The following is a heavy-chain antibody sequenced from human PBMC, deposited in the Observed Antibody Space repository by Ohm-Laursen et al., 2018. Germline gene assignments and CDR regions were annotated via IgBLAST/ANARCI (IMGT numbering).Heavy chain of an antibody. CDR1: GGSISGHY. Sequence: PSQTLSLTCAVSGGSISGHYWTWIRQPSGKGLDWIGRIYSRGNTDYNPSLKSRVTISLDTSKNQFSLKLNSVTAADTAVYYCARGLVVNSGYVWGWDYWGQGALVTVSS. D-gene: IGHD3-16*01. CDR2: IYSRGNT. J-gene: IGHJ4*02. CDR3: ARGLVVNSGYVWGWDY. V-gene: IGHV4-4*07.